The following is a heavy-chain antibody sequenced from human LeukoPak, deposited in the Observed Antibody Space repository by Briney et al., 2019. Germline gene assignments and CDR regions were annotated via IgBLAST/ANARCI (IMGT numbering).Heavy chain of an antibody. CDR3: AKEGAYPIITYDS. CDR2: IKRDGNEK. J-gene: IGHJ5*01. CDR1: GFTISSYW. D-gene: IGHD3-10*01. V-gene: IGHV3-7*01. Sequence: GGSLRLSCAASGFTISSYWMNWVRQAPGKGLEWVANIKRDGNEKNYVDSVRGRFSISRDNAKNSLYLQMDSLRAEDTAVYYCAKEGAYPIITYDSWGQGALVIVSS.